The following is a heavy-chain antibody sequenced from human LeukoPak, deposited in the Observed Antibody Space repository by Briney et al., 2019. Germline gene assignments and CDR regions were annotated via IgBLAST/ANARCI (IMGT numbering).Heavy chain of an antibody. CDR1: GFTFSGSA. CDR3: TRVTGDYAYYYYYGMDV. CDR2: IRSKANSYAT. D-gene: IGHD4-17*01. Sequence: SGGSLELSCAASGFTFSGSAMHWVRQASGKGLEWVGRIRSKANSYATAYAASVKGRFTISRDDSKNTAYLQMNSLKTEDTAVYYCTRVTGDYAYYYYYGMDVWGKGTTVTVSS. J-gene: IGHJ6*04. V-gene: IGHV3-73*01.